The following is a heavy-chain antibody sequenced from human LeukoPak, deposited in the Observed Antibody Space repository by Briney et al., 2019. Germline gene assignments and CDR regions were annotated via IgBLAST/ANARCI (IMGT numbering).Heavy chain of an antibody. V-gene: IGHV3-15*01. CDR2: IKSRTESGTT. CDR1: GFILGHYA. J-gene: IGHJ5*01. CDR3: TRVGTTWFHS. Sequence: NPGGSLRLSCTASGFILGHYAMSWVRQAPGKGLEWVGRIKSRTESGTTQYAAPVKGRFTISRDDSKETLYLQMNSLTTEDTAVYYCTRVGTTWFHSWGQGTLVIVSS. D-gene: IGHD1-26*01.